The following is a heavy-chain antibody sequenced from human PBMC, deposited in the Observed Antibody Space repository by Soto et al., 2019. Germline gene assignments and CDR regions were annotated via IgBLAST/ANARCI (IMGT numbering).Heavy chain of an antibody. J-gene: IGHJ4*02. D-gene: IGHD6-19*01. Sequence: ASVKVSCKASGYTFTSYAMHWVRQAPGQRLEWMGWINAGNGNTKYSQKFQGRVTITRDTSASTAYMELSSLKASDSAIYYCARHLYSGWVYGLDVWGQGTLVTVSS. CDR3: ARHLYSGWVYGLDV. CDR1: GYTFTSYA. V-gene: IGHV1-3*01. CDR2: INAGNGNT.